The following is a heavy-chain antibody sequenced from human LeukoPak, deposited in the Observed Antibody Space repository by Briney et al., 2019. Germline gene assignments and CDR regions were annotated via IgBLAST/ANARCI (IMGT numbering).Heavy chain of an antibody. V-gene: IGHV3-48*03. CDR3: GRFSGDSSGWYMDY. J-gene: IGHJ4*02. CDR2: ISSSGSGSTI. Sequence: GGSLRLSCGASGLTFGSYEMNRVPQAPGKGLEWGSYISSSGSGSTIDYAASVKGRFTISRDNAKTSLYLKMHNLRAEDTAIYYCGRFSGDSSGWYMDYWGQGTLVTVSS. D-gene: IGHD6-19*01. CDR1: GLTFGSYE.